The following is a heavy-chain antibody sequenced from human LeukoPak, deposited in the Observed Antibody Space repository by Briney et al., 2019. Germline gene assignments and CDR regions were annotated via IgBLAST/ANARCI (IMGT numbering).Heavy chain of an antibody. CDR2: ISSSSTYT. Sequence: GGSLRLSCAASEFTFSDYYMSWIRQAPGKGLEWVSYISSSSTYTNYADSVKGRFTISRDNAKNSVYLQMNSLRAEDTAVYYCARDTKAFDPWGQGTLVTVSS. CDR1: EFTFSDYY. CDR3: ARDTKAFDP. J-gene: IGHJ5*02. V-gene: IGHV3-11*06. D-gene: IGHD3-3*01.